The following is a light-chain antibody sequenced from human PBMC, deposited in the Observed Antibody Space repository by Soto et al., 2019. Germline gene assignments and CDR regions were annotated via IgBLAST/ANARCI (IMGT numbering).Light chain of an antibody. Sequence: IHITQSSSTLCASVRYRATITGLASQTISSWLAWYQQKPGKAPKLLIYKASTLKSGVPSRFSGSGSGTEFTLTISSLQPDDFATYYCQHYNSYSEAFGQGTKVDIK. V-gene: IGKV1-5*03. CDR2: KAS. CDR1: QTISSW. CDR3: QHYNSYSEA. J-gene: IGKJ1*01.